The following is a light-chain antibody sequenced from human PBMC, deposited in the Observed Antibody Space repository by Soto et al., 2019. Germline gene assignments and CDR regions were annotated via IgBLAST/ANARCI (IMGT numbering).Light chain of an antibody. Sequence: EIKIAHSASTRSATIEDRVTMTCRASQSISSWLAWYQQKPGKAPKLLIYDASSLESGVPSRFSGSGSGTEFTLTISSLQPDDFATYYCQQYNSYPLTFGGGTKVDI. CDR2: DAS. CDR3: QQYNSYPLT. V-gene: IGKV1-5*01. CDR1: QSISSW. J-gene: IGKJ4*01.